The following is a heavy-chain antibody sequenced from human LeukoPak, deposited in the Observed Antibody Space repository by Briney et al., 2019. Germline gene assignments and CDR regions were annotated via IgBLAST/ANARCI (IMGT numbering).Heavy chain of an antibody. D-gene: IGHD2-8*01. V-gene: IGHV3-53*01. Sequence: GGALRLSCAASGFTVSSNYMSWVRQAPGKGLEWVSVIYSGGSTYYADSVKGRFTISRDNSKNSLYLQMNSLRAEDTAVYYCARALIGYYFDYWGQGTLVTVSS. CDR2: IYSGGST. CDR3: ARALIGYYFDY. J-gene: IGHJ4*02. CDR1: GFTVSSNY.